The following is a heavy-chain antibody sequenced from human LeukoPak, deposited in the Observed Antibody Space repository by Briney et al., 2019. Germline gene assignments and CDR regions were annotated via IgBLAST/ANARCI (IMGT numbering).Heavy chain of an antibody. D-gene: IGHD3-10*01. CDR3: ASIYGSGSNRRPN. Sequence: GGSLRLSCAASGFTFSSYWMSWVRQAPGKGLEWVANIKQDGSEKYYVDSVKGRFTISRDNAKNSLYLQMNSLRAEDTAVYYCASIYGSGSNRRPNWGQGTLVTVSS. CDR2: IKQDGSEK. J-gene: IGHJ4*02. V-gene: IGHV3-7*01. CDR1: GFTFSSYW.